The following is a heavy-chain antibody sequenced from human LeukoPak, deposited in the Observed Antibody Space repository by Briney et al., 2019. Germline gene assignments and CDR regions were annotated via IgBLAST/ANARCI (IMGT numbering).Heavy chain of an antibody. CDR3: ARGAVDTAMTDYYYYYMDV. V-gene: IGHV4-59*11. CDR1: GGSISSHY. Sequence: SETLSLTCTVSGGSISSHYWSWIRQPPGKGLEWVGYIYYSGSTNYNPSLKSRVTISVDTSKNQFSLKLSSVTAADTAVYYCARGAVDTAMTDYYYYYMDVWGKGTTVTVSS. J-gene: IGHJ6*03. CDR2: IYYSGST. D-gene: IGHD5-18*01.